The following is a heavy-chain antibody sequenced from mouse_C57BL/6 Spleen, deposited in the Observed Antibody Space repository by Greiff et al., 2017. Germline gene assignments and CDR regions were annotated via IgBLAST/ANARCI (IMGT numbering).Heavy chain of an antibody. CDR1: VYSITSDN. Sequence: VQLQESGPGLAKPSQTLSLTCSVTVYSITSDNWNWIRKFPGSKLEYMGYISYSGSTYYHPSLKSRISITRDTDKNQYYLQLNSVTTEDTATNYCARYPYYYGSSYWYIDDWGTGTTVTVSS. CDR2: ISYSGST. CDR3: ARYPYYYGSSYWYIDD. V-gene: IGHV3-8*01. D-gene: IGHD1-1*01. J-gene: IGHJ1*03.